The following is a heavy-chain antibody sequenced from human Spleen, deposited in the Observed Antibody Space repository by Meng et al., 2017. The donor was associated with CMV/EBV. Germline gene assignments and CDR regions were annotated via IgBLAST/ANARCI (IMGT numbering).Heavy chain of an antibody. D-gene: IGHD3-22*01. Sequence: SVKVSCKASGGPFSSYTISWVRQAPGQGLEWMGGLIPIFGASNYAQSFQGRLTITTDKTTNTANMELTSLKSEYTAVYYSASHNYYDSSGYFLPGGMDVWGQGTTVTVSS. V-gene: IGHV1-69*05. CDR2: LIPIFGAS. CDR3: ASHNYYDSSGYFLPGGMDV. CDR1: GGPFSSYT. J-gene: IGHJ6*02.